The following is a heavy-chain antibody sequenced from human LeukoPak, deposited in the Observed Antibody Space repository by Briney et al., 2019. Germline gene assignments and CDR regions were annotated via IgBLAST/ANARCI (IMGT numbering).Heavy chain of an antibody. Sequence: PGRSLRLSCAASGFTFSSYGMHWVRQAPGKGLEWVAVIWYDGSNKYYADSVKGRFTISRDNSKNTLYLQMNSLRAEDTAVYYCASPVGATTPYYYGMDVWGQETTVTVSS. V-gene: IGHV3-33*01. D-gene: IGHD1-26*01. CDR2: IWYDGSNK. CDR3: ASPVGATTPYYYGMDV. J-gene: IGHJ6*02. CDR1: GFTFSSYG.